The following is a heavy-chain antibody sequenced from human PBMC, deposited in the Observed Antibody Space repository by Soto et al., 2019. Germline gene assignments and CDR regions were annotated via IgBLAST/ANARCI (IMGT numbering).Heavy chain of an antibody. D-gene: IGHD2-15*01. CDR3: ARAGLVGYCSGGSCYSVDY. V-gene: IGHV3-23*01. J-gene: IGHJ4*02. CDR2: ISVTGFTT. Sequence: PGGSLRLSCAASGFTFSSYAMCWVRQTPGKGLEWVSGISVTGFTTYYADSVKGRFTISRDNSKNTLYLQMNSLRAEDTAVYYCARAGLVGYCSGGSCYSVDYWGQGTLVTVSS. CDR1: GFTFSSYA.